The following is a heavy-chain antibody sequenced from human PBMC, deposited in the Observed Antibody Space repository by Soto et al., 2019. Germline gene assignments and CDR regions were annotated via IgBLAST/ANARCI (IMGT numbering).Heavy chain of an antibody. CDR1: GGTFSSYA. CDR3: ARDLGGAPAY. Sequence: ASVKVSCKSSGGTFSSYAISCVRQAPGQGLEWMGGINPSGGSTSYAQKFQGRVTMTRDTSTSTVYMELSSLRSEDTAVYYCARDLGGAPAYWGQGTLVTVSS. CDR2: INPSGGST. D-gene: IGHD1-26*01. J-gene: IGHJ4*02. V-gene: IGHV1-46*01.